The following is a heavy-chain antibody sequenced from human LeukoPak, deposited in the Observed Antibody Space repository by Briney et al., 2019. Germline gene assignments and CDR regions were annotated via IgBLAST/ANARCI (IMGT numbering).Heavy chain of an antibody. J-gene: IGHJ4*02. V-gene: IGHV1-46*01. CDR1: GYTFTSHF. CDR2: INPSDGST. Sequence: GASVNVSCKASGYTFTSHFIHWVRQAPGQGLEWMGIINPSDGSTSYAQKVQGRVTVTRDTSTSTVYMELSSLKSEDTAVYYCARGGSSTWYEVGKFDYWGQGTLVTVSS. CDR3: ARGGSSTWYEVGKFDY. D-gene: IGHD6-13*01.